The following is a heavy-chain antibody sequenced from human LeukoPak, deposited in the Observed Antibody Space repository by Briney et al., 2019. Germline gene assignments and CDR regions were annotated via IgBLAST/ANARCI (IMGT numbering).Heavy chain of an antibody. CDR2: ISGNGGST. CDR1: GFTFSSYS. CDR3: ARHLSGITGYTYGRGIDY. V-gene: IGHV3-23*01. Sequence: GGSLRLSCAASGFTFSSYSMNWVRQAPGKGLEWVSGISGNGGSTYYADSVKGRFTISRDNSKNTLYLQMNSLRAEDTAVYYCARHLSGITGYTYGRGIDYWGQGTLLTVSS. D-gene: IGHD5-18*01. J-gene: IGHJ4*02.